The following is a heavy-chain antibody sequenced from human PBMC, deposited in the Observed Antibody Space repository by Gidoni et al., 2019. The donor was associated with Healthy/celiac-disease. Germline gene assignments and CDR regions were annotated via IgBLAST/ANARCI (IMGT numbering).Heavy chain of an antibody. CDR3: ARNLGYCSGGSCYQSAFDI. Sequence: LVRSGEGLFSPGRSLKSPCEASGSPLVTCGFHWCRRAPGRGLEWVAVIWYDGSNKYYADSVKGRFTISRDNSKNTLYLQMNSLRAEDTAVYYCARNLGYCSGGSCYQSAFDIWGQGTMVTVSS. CDR2: IWYDGSNK. J-gene: IGHJ3*02. CDR1: GSPLVTCG. V-gene: IGHV3-33*01. D-gene: IGHD2-15*01.